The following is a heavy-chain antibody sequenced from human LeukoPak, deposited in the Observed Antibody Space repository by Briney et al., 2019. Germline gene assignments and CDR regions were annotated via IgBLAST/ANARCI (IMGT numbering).Heavy chain of an antibody. CDR2: INPSGGST. CDR1: GYTFTSYD. CDR3: ARNTMRHYDFWSGYFTGYFDY. Sequence: ASVKVSCKASGYTFTSYDINWVRQAPGQGLEWMGIINPSGGSTSYAQKFQGRVTMTRDTSTSTVYMELSSLRSEDTAVYYCARNTMRHYDFWSGYFTGYFDYWGQGTLVTVSS. J-gene: IGHJ4*02. V-gene: IGHV1-46*01. D-gene: IGHD3-3*01.